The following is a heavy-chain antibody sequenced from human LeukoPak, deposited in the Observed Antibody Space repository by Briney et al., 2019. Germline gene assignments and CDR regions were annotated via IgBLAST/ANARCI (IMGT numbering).Heavy chain of an antibody. CDR2: VHPSGGST. V-gene: IGHV1-46*01. CDR1: GYTFTSYY. CDR3: ARITMTTSGWYFDL. D-gene: IGHD3-22*01. J-gene: IGHJ2*01. Sequence: ASVKLSCKASGYTFTSYYMHWLRQAPGQGLEWMGIVHPSGGSTSYAQKFQGRVTMTRGTATSTVYMELSSLRSEDTALYYCARITMTTSGWYFDLWGRGSLVTVSS.